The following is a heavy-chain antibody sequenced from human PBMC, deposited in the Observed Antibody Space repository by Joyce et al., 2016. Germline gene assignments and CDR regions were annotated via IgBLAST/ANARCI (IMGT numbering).Heavy chain of an antibody. V-gene: IGHV1-18*04. J-gene: IGHJ3*02. CDR1: GYTFTSYD. Sequence: QVQLVQSGAEVKKPGASVKVSCKASGYTFTSYDISWVRQAPGQGIEWRGSISAANGNTNEARVLQGRVTMTTDTSTSTAYMELGSLRSDDTAVYYCAKDSTRSADDAFDIWGQGTMVTVSS. D-gene: IGHD3-3*01. CDR2: ISAANGNT. CDR3: AKDSTRSADDAFDI.